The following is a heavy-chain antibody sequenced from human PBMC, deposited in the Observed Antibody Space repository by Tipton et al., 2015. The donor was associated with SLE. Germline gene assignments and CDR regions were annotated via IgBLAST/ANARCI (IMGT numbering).Heavy chain of an antibody. D-gene: IGHD3-3*01. Sequence: TLSLTCSVSGYSISSGYCWGWIRQPPGKGLEWIGSTYHSGSTYYNSSLKSRVTISVDTSKNQFSLRLSSVTAADTAVYYCAREARFLEWHNYFDFWGQGTLVTVSS. V-gene: IGHV4-38-2*02. CDR3: AREARFLEWHNYFDF. J-gene: IGHJ4*02. CDR1: GYSISSGYC. CDR2: TYHSGST.